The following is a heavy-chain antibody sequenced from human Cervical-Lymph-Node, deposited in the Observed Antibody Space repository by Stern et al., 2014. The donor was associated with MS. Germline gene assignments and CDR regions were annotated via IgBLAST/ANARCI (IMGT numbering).Heavy chain of an antibody. V-gene: IGHV3-21*01. CDR2: ISSSSSYI. J-gene: IGHJ6*02. CDR3: ARLGGDTAHRRYYYYGMDV. CDR1: GFTFSSYS. D-gene: IGHD5-18*01. Sequence: EVQLVESGGGLVKPGGSLRLSCAASGFTFSSYSMNWVRQAPGKGLEWVSSISSSSSYIYYADSVKGRFTISRDNAKNSLYLQMNSLRAEDTAVYYCARLGGDTAHRRYYYYGMDVWGQGTTVTVSS.